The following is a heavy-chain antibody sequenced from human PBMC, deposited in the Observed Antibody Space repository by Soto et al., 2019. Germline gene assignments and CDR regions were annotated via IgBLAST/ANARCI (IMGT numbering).Heavy chain of an antibody. J-gene: IGHJ6*02. CDR1: GYTFTGYY. CDR2: INPNSGGT. CDR3: ARVAAAGTVSGRPYYYYGMDV. Sequence: ASVKVSCKASGYTFTGYYMHWVRQAPGQGLEWMGWINPNSGGTNYAQKFQGWVTMTRDTSISTAYMELSRLRSDDTAVYYCARVAAAGTVSGRPYYYYGMDVWGQGTTVTVSS. D-gene: IGHD6-13*01. V-gene: IGHV1-2*04.